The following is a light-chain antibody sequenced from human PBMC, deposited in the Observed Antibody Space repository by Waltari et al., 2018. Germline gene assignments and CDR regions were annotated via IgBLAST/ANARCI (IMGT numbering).Light chain of an antibody. Sequence: EIVLTQSPGTPSLSPEERATLSCRASQSVAKYLAWYQQKPGQAPRLLIYHTSNRANGIPDRFSGSGSGTDFSLTISRLDPEDFAVYYCQKYDSLPATFGQGTKVEIK. V-gene: IGKV3-20*01. CDR3: QKYDSLPAT. CDR1: QSVAKY. J-gene: IGKJ1*01. CDR2: HTS.